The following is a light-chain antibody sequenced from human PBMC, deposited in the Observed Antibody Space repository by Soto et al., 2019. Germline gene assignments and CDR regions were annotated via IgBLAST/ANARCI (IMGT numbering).Light chain of an antibody. Sequence: QSVLTQPPSVSGAPGQRVTISCTGGTSNIGAGYDVHWYQQLPGTAPKLLIYGNSNRPSGVPDRLSGSKSGTSASLAITGLQAEDEGDYYCQSNDSSLSGYVFGTGTKVTVL. CDR1: TSNIGAGYD. V-gene: IGLV1-40*01. J-gene: IGLJ1*01. CDR3: QSNDSSLSGYV. CDR2: GNS.